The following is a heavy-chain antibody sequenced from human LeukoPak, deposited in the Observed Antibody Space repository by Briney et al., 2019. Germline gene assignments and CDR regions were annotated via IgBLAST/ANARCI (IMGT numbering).Heavy chain of an antibody. D-gene: IGHD3-10*01. CDR2: IYYSGST. Sequence: SETLSLTCTVSGGSISSSSYYWGWIRQPPGKGLEWIGSIYYSGSTYYNPSLKSRVTISVDTSKNQFSLKLSSVTAADTAVYYCARQTFGALYFDSWGQGTLVTVSS. J-gene: IGHJ4*02. V-gene: IGHV4-39*01. CDR3: ARQTFGALYFDS. CDR1: GGSISSSSYY.